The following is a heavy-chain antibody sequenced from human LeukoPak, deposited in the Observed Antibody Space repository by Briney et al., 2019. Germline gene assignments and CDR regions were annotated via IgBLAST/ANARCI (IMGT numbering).Heavy chain of an antibody. CDR3: ARVRYYDSSSDLAY. J-gene: IGHJ4*02. CDR2: FDPEDGET. Sequence: ASVKVSCKVSGYTLTELSMHWVRQAPGKGLEWMGGFDPEDGETIYAQKFQGRVTMTEDTSTDTAYMELRRLRSDDTAVYYCARVRYYDSSSDLAYWGQGTPVIVSS. D-gene: IGHD3-22*01. CDR1: GYTLTELS. V-gene: IGHV1-24*01.